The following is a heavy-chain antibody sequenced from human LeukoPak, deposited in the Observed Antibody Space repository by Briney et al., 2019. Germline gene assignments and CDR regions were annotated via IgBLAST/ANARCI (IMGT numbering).Heavy chain of an antibody. V-gene: IGHV1-18*01. D-gene: IGHD3-3*02. J-gene: IGHJ4*01. CDR3: ATAISSPQIPPYSDF. CDR2: ISAYNGNT. CDR1: GYTFTSYG. Sequence: ASVKVSCKASGYTFTSYGISWVRQAPGQGLEGMGWISAYNGNTNYAQKFQGRVTITTDESTTTAFMELSSLRSDDTALYFCATAISSPQIPPYSDFWGQGTLVTVSS.